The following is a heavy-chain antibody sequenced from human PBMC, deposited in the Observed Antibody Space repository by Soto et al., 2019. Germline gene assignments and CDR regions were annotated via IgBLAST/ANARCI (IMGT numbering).Heavy chain of an antibody. V-gene: IGHV1-46*01. D-gene: IGHD3-3*01. CDR3: ARDNILGILYGGMDV. Sequence: ASVKFSCKASGYTFTSYYMHWVRQAPGQGLEWMGIINPSGGSTSYAQKFQGRVTMTRDTSTSTVYMELSSLRSEDTAVYYCARDNILGILYGGMDVWGQGTTVTVSS. CDR1: GYTFTSYY. CDR2: INPSGGST. J-gene: IGHJ6*02.